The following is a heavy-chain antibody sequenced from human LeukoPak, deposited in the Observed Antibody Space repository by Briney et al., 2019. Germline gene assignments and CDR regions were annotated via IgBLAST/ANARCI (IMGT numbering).Heavy chain of an antibody. Sequence: SETLSLTCTVSGDSMNDYYWPWMRQPPGKGLEWIGYMYYSGSTNYNTSLKSRVSISIDTSKNQFSLKLSSVTAADTAVYYCARDRYCIGGICYSGRFDPWGRGTLVTVSS. CDR3: ARDRYCIGGICYSGRFDP. V-gene: IGHV4-59*01. D-gene: IGHD2-15*01. J-gene: IGHJ5*02. CDR1: GDSMNDYY. CDR2: MYYSGST.